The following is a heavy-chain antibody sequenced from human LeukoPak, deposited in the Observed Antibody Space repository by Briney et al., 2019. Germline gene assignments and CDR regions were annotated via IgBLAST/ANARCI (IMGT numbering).Heavy chain of an antibody. Sequence: SETLSLTCTVSGGSISSYYWSRIRRPPGKGLEWIGYIYYSGSTNYNPSLKSRVTISVDTSKNQFSLKLSSVTAADTAVYYCARNSRTYGDYDFWGQGTLVTVSS. CDR2: IYYSGST. J-gene: IGHJ4*02. CDR1: GGSISSYY. V-gene: IGHV4-59*01. CDR3: ARNSRTYGDYDF. D-gene: IGHD4-17*01.